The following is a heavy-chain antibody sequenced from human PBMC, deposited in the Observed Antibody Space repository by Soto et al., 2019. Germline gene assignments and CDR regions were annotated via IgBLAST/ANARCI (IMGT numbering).Heavy chain of an antibody. CDR2: IKQGGSEK. J-gene: IGHJ6*02. D-gene: IGHD3-16*01. V-gene: IGHV3-7*01. Sequence: GGSLRLSCAASGFTFSSYWMSWVRQAPGKGLEWVANIKQGGSEKYYVDSVKGRFTISRDNAKNSLYLQMNSLRAEDTAVYYCARVGGASLGYYYYGMDVWGQGTTVTVSS. CDR1: GFTFSSYW. CDR3: ARVGGASLGYYYYGMDV.